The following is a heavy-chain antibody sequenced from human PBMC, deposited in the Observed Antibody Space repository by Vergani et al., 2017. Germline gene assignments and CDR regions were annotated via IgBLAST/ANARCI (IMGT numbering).Heavy chain of an antibody. V-gene: IGHV1-69*01. CDR3: AQGGNMVVVRAAKKYDYYMDG. CDR1: GGTFSSYA. CDR2: IIPIFGTA. Sequence: QVQLVQSGAEVKKPGSSVKVSCKASGGTFSSYAISWVRQAPGQGLEWMGGIIPIFGTANYAQKFQGRVTITADESTSTAYMELSSLSSEDTAVYYCAQGGNMVVVRAAKKYDYYMDGGGKGTTLTVSS. D-gene: IGHD2-2*01. J-gene: IGHJ6*03.